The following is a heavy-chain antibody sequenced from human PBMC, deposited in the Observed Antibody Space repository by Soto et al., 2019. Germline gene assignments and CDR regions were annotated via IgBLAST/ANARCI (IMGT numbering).Heavy chain of an antibody. V-gene: IGHV3-33*01. CDR1: GFTFITYG. CDR3: ARDRYGDYYDSNHLLYGMDV. Sequence: QVQLVESGGGVVQPGRSLRLSCAASGFTFITYGMHWVRQAPGKGLEWVAVIWYDGSNKYYADSVKGRFTISRDNSKNTLYLQMNSLRAEDTAVYYCARDRYGDYYDSNHLLYGMDVWGQGTTVTVSS. D-gene: IGHD3-22*01. CDR2: IWYDGSNK. J-gene: IGHJ6*02.